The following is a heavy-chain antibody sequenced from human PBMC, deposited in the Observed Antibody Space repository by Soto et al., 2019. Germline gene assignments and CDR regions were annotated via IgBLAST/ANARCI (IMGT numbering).Heavy chain of an antibody. CDR1: GGSVSSGSYY. D-gene: IGHD6-25*01. CDR2: IYYSGST. Sequence: PSDTLSLTCTVSGGSVSSGSYYWSWIRQPPGKGLEWIGYIYYSGSTNYNPSLKSRVTISVDTSKNQFSLKLSSVTAADTAVYYCAMIQSGAFDIWGQGTMVTVSS. CDR3: AMIQSGAFDI. J-gene: IGHJ3*02. V-gene: IGHV4-61*01.